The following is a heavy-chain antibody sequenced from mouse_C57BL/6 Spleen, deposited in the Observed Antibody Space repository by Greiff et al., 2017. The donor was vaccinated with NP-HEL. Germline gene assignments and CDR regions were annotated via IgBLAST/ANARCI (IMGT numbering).Heavy chain of an antibody. CDR3: ALRYMDY. Sequence: VQLQQSGPELVKPGASVKISCKASGYTFTDYYMNWVKQSHGKSLEWIGDINPNNGGTSYNQKFKGKATLTVDKSSSTAYMELRSLTSEDSAVYYCALRYMDYWGQGTSVTVSS. CDR2: INPNNGGT. J-gene: IGHJ4*01. CDR1: GYTFTDYY. V-gene: IGHV1-26*01.